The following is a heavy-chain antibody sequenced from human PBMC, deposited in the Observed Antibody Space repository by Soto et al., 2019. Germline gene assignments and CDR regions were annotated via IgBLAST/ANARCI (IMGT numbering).Heavy chain of an antibody. J-gene: IGHJ3*02. V-gene: IGHV4-39*01. CDR1: GGSISSSTYY. CDR3: ARRYYYGSGSYYNDAFDI. Sequence: QLQLQESGPGLVKPSETLSLTCTVSGGSISSSTYYWGWIRQPPGKGLEWIGSIYYSGSTYYNPSLNRRVTLSVDPSKNQFSLKLSSVTAADTAVYYCARRYYYGSGSYYNDAFDIWGQGTMVTVSP. D-gene: IGHD3-10*01. CDR2: IYYSGST.